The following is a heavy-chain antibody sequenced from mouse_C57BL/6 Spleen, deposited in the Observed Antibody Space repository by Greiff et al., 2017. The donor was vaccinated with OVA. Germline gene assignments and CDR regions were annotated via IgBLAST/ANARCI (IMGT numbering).Heavy chain of an antibody. Sequence: EVHLVESEGGLVQPGSSMKLSCTASGFTFSDYYMAWVRQVPEKGLEWVANINYDGSSTYYLDSLKSRFIISRDNAKNILYLQMSSLKSEDTATYYCARDRYYGSSYFDYWGQGTTLTVSS. D-gene: IGHD1-1*01. CDR1: GFTFSDYY. J-gene: IGHJ2*01. V-gene: IGHV5-16*01. CDR3: ARDRYYGSSYFDY. CDR2: INYDGSST.